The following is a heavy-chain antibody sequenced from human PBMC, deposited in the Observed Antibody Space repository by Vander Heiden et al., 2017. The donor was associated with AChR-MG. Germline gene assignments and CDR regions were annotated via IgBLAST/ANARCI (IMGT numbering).Heavy chain of an antibody. CDR1: GLTFSTYA. CDR3: MSPYYHPGSRGVLGGDSFDI. CDR2: ISRDGERT. D-gene: IGHD1-26*01. J-gene: IGHJ3*02. Sequence: EVQLLESGGGLVQPGGSLRPSCAASGLTFSTYAIHWVRQAPGEGPEWVSHISRDGERTYYADSVKGRFTISRDNSKDTVYMQLRTLRAEDTAVYYCMSPYYHPGSRGVLGGDSFDIWGQGTMVTVS. V-gene: IGHV3-23*01.